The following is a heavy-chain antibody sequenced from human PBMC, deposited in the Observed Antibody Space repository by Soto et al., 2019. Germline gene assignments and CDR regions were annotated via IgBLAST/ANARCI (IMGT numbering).Heavy chain of an antibody. D-gene: IGHD5-18*01. CDR3: ARGRGDTAMAWYY. CDR2: IYYSGST. CDR1: GGSISSYY. Sequence: QVQLQESGPGLVKPSETLSLTCTVSGGSISSYYWSWIRQSPGKGLEWIGYIYYSGSTKYNPSLKCRVSISVDTSKNQFSLKLSYVTAADTAVYYCARGRGDTAMAWYYWGQGTLVTVSS. J-gene: IGHJ4*02. V-gene: IGHV4-59*01.